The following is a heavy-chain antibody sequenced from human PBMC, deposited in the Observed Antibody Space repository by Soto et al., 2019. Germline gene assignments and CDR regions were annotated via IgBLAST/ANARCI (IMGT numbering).Heavy chain of an antibody. D-gene: IGHD6-13*01. CDR3: AKVSSSWYAGFFDL. CDR2: ISYDGNNK. V-gene: IGHV3-30*04. CDR1: EFTFSNYA. Sequence: PGGSLRLSCAASEFTFSNYAMHWVRQAPGKGLQWLAVISYDGNNKYYADSVKGRFTISRDNSMNTLYLQMNTLRAEDTAIYYCAKVSSSWYAGFFDLWGQGTLVTVSS. J-gene: IGHJ4*02.